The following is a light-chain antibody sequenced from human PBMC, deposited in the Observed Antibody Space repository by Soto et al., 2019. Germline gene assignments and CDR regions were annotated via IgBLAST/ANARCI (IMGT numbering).Light chain of an antibody. J-gene: IGKJ1*01. CDR3: QQYARSSWT. CDR2: GAS. V-gene: IGKV3-20*01. Sequence: EIVMTQSPATLSVSPGERGTLSFRASQSVSNSYLAWYQQKPGQAPRLLIYGASSRATGIPDRFSGSGSGTDFTLTISRLEPEDFAVYYCQQYARSSWTFGQGTKVDI. CDR1: QSVSNSY.